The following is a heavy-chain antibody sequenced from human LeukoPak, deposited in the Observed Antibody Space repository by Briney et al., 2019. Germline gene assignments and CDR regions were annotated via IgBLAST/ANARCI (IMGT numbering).Heavy chain of an antibody. V-gene: IGHV3-7*01. D-gene: IGHD1-7*01. CDR1: GFIFRSYW. J-gene: IGHJ4*02. Sequence: PGGSLRLSCAASGFIFRSYWMVSVRQAPGKGLEWVASIDEHGFKTYYAASVTGRFTISKDTAKNSLDLQMNSLRAEDTAVYYCARDGITCTRDYWGQGALVTVSS. CDR3: ARDGITCTRDY. CDR2: IDEHGFKT.